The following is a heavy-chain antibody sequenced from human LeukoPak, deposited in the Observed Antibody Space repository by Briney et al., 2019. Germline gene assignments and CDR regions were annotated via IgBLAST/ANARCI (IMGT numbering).Heavy chain of an antibody. CDR3: ARGDYYDSTEYFQH. V-gene: IGHV7-4-1*02. D-gene: IGHD3-22*01. CDR2: INTDTGNP. J-gene: IGHJ1*01. CDR1: GGTFSSYA. Sequence: ASVKVSCKASGGTFSSYAISWVRQSPGQGLEWMGWINTDTGNPTYAQGFTGRFVFSLDTSVSTAYLQISSLKAEDTAVYYCARGDYYDSTEYFQHWGQGTLVTVSS.